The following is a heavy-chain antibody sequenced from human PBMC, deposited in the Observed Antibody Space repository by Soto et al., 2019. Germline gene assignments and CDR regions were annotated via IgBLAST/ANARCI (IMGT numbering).Heavy chain of an antibody. D-gene: IGHD3-3*01. J-gene: IGHJ6*02. CDR2: IIPIFGTA. CDR1: GGTFSSYA. Sequence: QVQLVQSGAEVKKPGSSVKVSCKASGGTFSSYAISWVRQAPGQGLEWMGGIIPIFGTANYAQKFQGRVKITEDESTRTAYLELSSLRSEDTAVYYGARGRAIFGGGMDVWSQGTTVTVSS. V-gene: IGHV1-69*12. CDR3: ARGRAIFGGGMDV.